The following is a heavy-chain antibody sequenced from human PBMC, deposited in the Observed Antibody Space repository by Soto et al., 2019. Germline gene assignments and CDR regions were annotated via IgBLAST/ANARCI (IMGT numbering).Heavy chain of an antibody. V-gene: IGHV4-34*01. CDR1: GGSFSGYY. CDR3: ARGIIAWNYFFNDY. J-gene: IGHJ4*02. D-gene: IGHD1-7*01. Sequence: SETLSLTCAVYGGSFSGYYWSWIRQPPGKGLEWIGEINHSGSTNYNPSLKSRVTISVDTSKNQFSLKLSSVTAADTAVYYCARGIIAWNYFFNDYWGQGTLVTVSS. CDR2: INHSGST.